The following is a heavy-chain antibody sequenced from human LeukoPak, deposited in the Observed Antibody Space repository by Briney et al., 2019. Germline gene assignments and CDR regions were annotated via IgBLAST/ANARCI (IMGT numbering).Heavy chain of an antibody. V-gene: IGHV3-23*01. J-gene: IGHJ4*02. CDR2: ISGSGGST. CDR3: AKGASDEQWLEYYFDY. D-gene: IGHD6-19*01. CDR1: GFTFSSYA. Sequence: PGGSLRLSCSASGFTFSSYAMSWVRQAPGKGLEWVSAISGSGGSTYYADSVKGRFTISRDNSKNTLYLQMNSLRAEDTAVYYCAKGASDEQWLEYYFDYWGQGTLVTVSS.